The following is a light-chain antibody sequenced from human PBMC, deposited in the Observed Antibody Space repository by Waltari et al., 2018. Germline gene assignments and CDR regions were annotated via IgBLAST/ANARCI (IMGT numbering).Light chain of an antibody. CDR1: QNLSNW. V-gene: IGKV1-5*03. CDR2: KAS. Sequence: DIQMTQSPSTLSATVGDRVTITCRASQNLSNWVAWYQQKPGKAPKVLIYKASTLESGVPSRFSGSGSGTEFTLTISSLQPDDFATYYCQQYRNLWTFGQGTKVEIK. CDR3: QQYRNLWT. J-gene: IGKJ1*01.